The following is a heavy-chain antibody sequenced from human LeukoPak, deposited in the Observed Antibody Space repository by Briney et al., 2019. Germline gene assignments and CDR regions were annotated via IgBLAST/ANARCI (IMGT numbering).Heavy chain of an antibody. CDR3: AREGLDY. CDR2: KNPNSGNS. J-gene: IGHJ4*02. V-gene: IGHV1-8*01. CDR1: GYTFTNYD. Sequence: SVKVSCKASGYTFTNYDINWVRQATGQGLEWMGYKNPNSGNSAYAQKFQGRVTITTDASISTAYMELSGLRSEDTALYYCAREGLDYWGQGTLVTVSS.